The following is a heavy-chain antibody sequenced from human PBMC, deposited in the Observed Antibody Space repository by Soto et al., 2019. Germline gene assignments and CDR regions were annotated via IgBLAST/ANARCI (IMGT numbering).Heavy chain of an antibody. Sequence: GGSLRLSCAASGFTFSSYGMHWVRQAPGKGLEWVAVIWYDGSNKYYADSVKGRFTISRDNSKNTLYLQMNSLRAEDTAVYYCARENGDILTGTISPGGMDVWGQGTTVTVSS. CDR1: GFTFSSYG. CDR3: ARENGDILTGTISPGGMDV. D-gene: IGHD3-9*01. CDR2: IWYDGSNK. J-gene: IGHJ6*02. V-gene: IGHV3-33*01.